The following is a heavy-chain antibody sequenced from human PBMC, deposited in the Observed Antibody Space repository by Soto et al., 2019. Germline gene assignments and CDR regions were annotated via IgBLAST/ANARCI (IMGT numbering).Heavy chain of an antibody. CDR1: GFTFSSYA. V-gene: IGHV3-30-3*01. D-gene: IGHD3-22*01. Sequence: QVQLVESGGGVVQPGRSLRLSCTASGFTFSSYAMHWVRQAPGKGLEWVAVISYDGSNKYYADSVKGRFTISRDNSKNTLYLRMNWLRAEDTAVYYCARVRSYYDSPGWFDPWGQGTLVTVSS. CDR3: ARVRSYYDSPGWFDP. CDR2: ISYDGSNK. J-gene: IGHJ5*02.